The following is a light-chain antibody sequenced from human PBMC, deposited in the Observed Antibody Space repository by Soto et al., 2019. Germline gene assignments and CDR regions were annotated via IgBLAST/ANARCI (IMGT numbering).Light chain of an antibody. CDR3: QTWGTGIRV. CDR2: VNSDGSH. Sequence: QPVLTQSPSASASLGASVKLTCTLSSGHSSYAIAWHQQQPEKGPRYLMKVNSDGSHIKGDGIPDRFSGSSSGAERYLTISSLQSEDEADYYCQTWGTGIRVFGGATQLTVL. J-gene: IGLJ3*02. V-gene: IGLV4-69*01. CDR1: SGHSSYA.